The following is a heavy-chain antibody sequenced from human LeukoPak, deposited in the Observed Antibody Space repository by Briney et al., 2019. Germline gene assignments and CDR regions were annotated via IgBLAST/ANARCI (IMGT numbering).Heavy chain of an antibody. Sequence: SETLSLTCTLSGGSISSSSYYWGWIRQPPGKGLEWIGSIYHSGSTYCNPSLKSRVTTSVDTSKNQFSLKLSSVTAADTAVYYCARFTPSSDYQFAFDYWGQGTLVTVSS. D-gene: IGHD4-11*01. CDR3: ARFTPSSDYQFAFDY. J-gene: IGHJ4*02. CDR2: IYHSGST. V-gene: IGHV4-39*01. CDR1: GGSISSSSYY.